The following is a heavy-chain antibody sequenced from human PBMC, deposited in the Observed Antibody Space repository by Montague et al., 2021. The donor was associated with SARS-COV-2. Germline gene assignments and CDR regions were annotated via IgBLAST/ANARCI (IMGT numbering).Heavy chain of an antibody. CDR1: GFTFNSYS. Sequence: SLRLSCAASGFTFNSYSMNWVRQAPGKGLEWVSSISSSSSYIYYADSVKGRFTISRDNAKNSLYLQMNSLRAEDTAVYYCARDGQIRFLEWLHNWFDPWGQGTLVTVSS. J-gene: IGHJ5*02. CDR3: ARDGQIRFLEWLHNWFDP. CDR2: ISSSSSYI. D-gene: IGHD3-3*01. V-gene: IGHV3-21*01.